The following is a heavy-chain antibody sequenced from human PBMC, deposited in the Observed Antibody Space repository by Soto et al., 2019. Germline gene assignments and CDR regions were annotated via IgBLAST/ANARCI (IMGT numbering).Heavy chain of an antibody. J-gene: IGHJ5*02. CDR3: ARDRGVGATTGVFDP. V-gene: IGHV3-48*03. CDR1: RFTFSTYE. CDR2: ISTSGSTV. D-gene: IGHD1-26*01. Sequence: EVQLVESGGALVQPGGSLRLSCAASRFTFSTYEMNWVRQAPGKGLEWVSYISTSGSTVYYADSVKGRFTISRDNTRNSLYLQMNSLRAEDTAVYYCARDRGVGATTGVFDPWGQGTLVTVSS.